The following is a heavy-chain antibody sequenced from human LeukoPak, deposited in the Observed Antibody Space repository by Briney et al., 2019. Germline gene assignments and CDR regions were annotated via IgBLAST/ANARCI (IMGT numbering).Heavy chain of an antibody. Sequence: GGSLRLSCAASGFTFSTYAMAWVRRAPGQGLEWVSGISASGDTTYYGDSVKGRFIISKDYSKNTLYLQMNGLRAEDTALYYCVSRPRSTVVAPWDYWGQGTLVTVSS. D-gene: IGHD3-22*01. CDR2: ISASGDTT. CDR1: GFTFSTYA. CDR3: VSRPRSTVVAPWDY. J-gene: IGHJ4*02. V-gene: IGHV3-23*01.